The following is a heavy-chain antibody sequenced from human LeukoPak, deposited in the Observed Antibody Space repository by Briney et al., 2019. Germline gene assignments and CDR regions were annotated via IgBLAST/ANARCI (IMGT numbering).Heavy chain of an antibody. CDR3: ARTPLWFGELLHYFDY. CDR2: INTNTGNP. V-gene: IGHV7-4-1*02. CDR1: GYTFTSYG. Sequence: ASVKVSCKASGYTFTSYGISWVRQAPGQGLEWMGWINTNTGNPTYAQGFTGRFVFSLDTSVSTAYLQISSLKAEDTAVYYCARTPLWFGELLHYFDYWGQGTLVTVSS. D-gene: IGHD3-10*01. J-gene: IGHJ4*02.